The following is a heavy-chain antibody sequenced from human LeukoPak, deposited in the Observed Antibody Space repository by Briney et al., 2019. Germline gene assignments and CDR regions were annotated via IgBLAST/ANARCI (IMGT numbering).Heavy chain of an antibody. CDR2: IYYSGNT. J-gene: IGHJ4*02. V-gene: IGHV3-66*01. D-gene: IGHD5-12*01. Sequence: HPGGSLRLSCAASGFTVSTNYMSWVRQAPGKGPEWVSVIYYSGNTYYADSVKGRFTISADNSKNTLYLQMNNLRAEDTAVYYCARGIIEYSGYDYWGQGTLVTVSS. CDR3: ARGIIEYSGYDY. CDR1: GFTVSTNY.